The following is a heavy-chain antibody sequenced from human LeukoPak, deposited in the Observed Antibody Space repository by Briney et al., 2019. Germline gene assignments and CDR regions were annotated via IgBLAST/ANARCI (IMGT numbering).Heavy chain of an antibody. Sequence: GGSLRLSCAASGFTFSDYYMSWIRQAPGKGLEWVSYISSSGSTIYYADSVKGRFTISRDNAKNSLYLRMNSLRAEGTAVYYCARYVGSPKRNHFDYWGQGTLVTVSS. CDR3: ARYVGSPKRNHFDY. CDR1: GFTFSDYY. V-gene: IGHV3-11*01. J-gene: IGHJ4*02. CDR2: ISSSGSTI. D-gene: IGHD1-26*01.